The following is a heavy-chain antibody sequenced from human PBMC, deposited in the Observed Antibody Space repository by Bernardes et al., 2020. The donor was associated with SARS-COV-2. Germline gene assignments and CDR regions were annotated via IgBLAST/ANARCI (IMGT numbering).Heavy chain of an antibody. Sequence: ASVKDSCKTSGYTFITHDINWVRQATGQGLEWMGWMNPHNDNTGYAQKFHGRVTMTKDTSISTAYMELNSLTSEDTAVYYCARGPLSTELTPGRLDYWGEGTLVTVSS. CDR3: ARGPLSTELTPGRLDY. CDR1: GYTFITHD. CDR2: MNPHNDNT. D-gene: IGHD1-26*01. V-gene: IGHV1-8*01. J-gene: IGHJ4*02.